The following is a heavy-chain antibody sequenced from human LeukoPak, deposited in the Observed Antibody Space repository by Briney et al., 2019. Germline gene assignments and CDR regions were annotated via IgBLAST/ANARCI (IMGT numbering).Heavy chain of an antibody. Sequence: AASVTVSCKASGYTFTSYDINWVRPVAGQGLEWMGWMNPKSGNTGYAQKFQGRVTMSRNTSISTSYMELSSLRSEDTAVYYCARVAYSRSYGYYYYYMDVWGKGTTVTVSS. V-gene: IGHV1-8*01. CDR3: ARVAYSRSYGYYYYYMDV. CDR1: GYTFTSYD. D-gene: IGHD6-6*01. J-gene: IGHJ6*03. CDR2: MNPKSGNT.